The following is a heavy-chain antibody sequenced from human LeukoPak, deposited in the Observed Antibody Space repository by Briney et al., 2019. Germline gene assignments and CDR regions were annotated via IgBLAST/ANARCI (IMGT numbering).Heavy chain of an antibody. CDR2: IYCSGST. CDR1: GGSISSYY. Sequence: SETLSLTCTVSGGSISSYYWSWIRQPPGKGLEWIGYIYCSGSTNYNPSLKSRVTISVDTSKNQFSLKLSSVTAADTAVYYCATARRQSGYDFYYYYMDVWGKGTTVTVSS. CDR3: ATARRQSGYDFYYYYMDV. J-gene: IGHJ6*03. D-gene: IGHD5-12*01. V-gene: IGHV4-59*01.